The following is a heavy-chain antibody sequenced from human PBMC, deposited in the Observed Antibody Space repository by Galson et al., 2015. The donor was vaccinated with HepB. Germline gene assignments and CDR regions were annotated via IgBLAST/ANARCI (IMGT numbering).Heavy chain of an antibody. CDR2: ISGSGGST. Sequence: SLRLSCAASGFTFSSYAMSWVRQAPGKGLEWVSAISGSGGSTYYADSVKGRFTISRDNSKNTLYLQMNSLRAEDTAVYYCAKDMSSVVGVPDYYYYYGMDVWGQGTTVTVS. D-gene: IGHD3-22*01. V-gene: IGHV3-23*01. CDR1: GFTFSSYA. J-gene: IGHJ6*02. CDR3: AKDMSSVVGVPDYYYYYGMDV.